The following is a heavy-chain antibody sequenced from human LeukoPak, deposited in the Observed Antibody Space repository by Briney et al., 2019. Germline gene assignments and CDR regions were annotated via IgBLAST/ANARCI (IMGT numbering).Heavy chain of an antibody. D-gene: IGHD3-22*01. CDR2: IWYDGSNK. J-gene: IGHJ4*02. V-gene: IGHV3-33*01. CDR3: ARDRLIRIVVVIGY. Sequence: SGGSLRLSCAASGFTFSSYGMHWVRQAPGKVLEWVAVIWYDGSNKYYADSVKGRFTISRDNSKNTLYLQMNSLRAEDTAVYYCARDRLIRIVVVIGYWGQGTLVTVSS. CDR1: GFTFSSYG.